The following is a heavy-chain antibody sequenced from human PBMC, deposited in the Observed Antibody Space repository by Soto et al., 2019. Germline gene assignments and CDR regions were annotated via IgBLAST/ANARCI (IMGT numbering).Heavy chain of an antibody. Sequence: ASVKVSCKASGYTFTSYYMHWVRQAPGQGLEWMGIINPSGGSTSYAQKFQGRVTMTRDTSTSTAYMELRSLRSDDTAVYYCARSQWPRVFDYWGQGTLVTVSS. CDR1: GYTFTSYY. D-gene: IGHD6-19*01. CDR3: ARSQWPRVFDY. V-gene: IGHV1-46*01. J-gene: IGHJ4*02. CDR2: INPSGGST.